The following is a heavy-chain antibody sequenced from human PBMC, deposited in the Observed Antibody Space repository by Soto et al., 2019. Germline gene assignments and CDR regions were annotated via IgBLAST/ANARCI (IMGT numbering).Heavy chain of an antibody. CDR3: ARVPSSSGRAHFDY. D-gene: IGHD2-15*01. Sequence: QVQLVESGGGVVQPGRSLRLSCAASGFTFSSYAMHWVRQAPGKGLGWVAVISYDGSNKYYADSVKGRFTISRDKSKNTLYMQMNSLRAEATAVYYCARVPSSSGRAHFDYWGQGTLVTVSS. J-gene: IGHJ4*02. CDR2: ISYDGSNK. V-gene: IGHV3-30-3*01. CDR1: GFTFSSYA.